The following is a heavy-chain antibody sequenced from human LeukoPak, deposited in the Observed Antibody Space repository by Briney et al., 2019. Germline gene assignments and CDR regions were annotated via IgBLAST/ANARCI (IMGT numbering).Heavy chain of an antibody. CDR2: ISGSGGST. CDR3: AKDAPVNIVVVPAANS. J-gene: IGHJ4*02. V-gene: IGHV3-23*01. Sequence: GGSLRLSCAASGFTFSSYAMSWARQAPGKGLEWVSAISGSGGSTYYADSVRGRFTTSRDNSKNTLYLQMNSLRAEDAAVYYCAKDAPVNIVVVPAANSWGQGTLVTVSS. D-gene: IGHD2-2*01. CDR1: GFTFSSYA.